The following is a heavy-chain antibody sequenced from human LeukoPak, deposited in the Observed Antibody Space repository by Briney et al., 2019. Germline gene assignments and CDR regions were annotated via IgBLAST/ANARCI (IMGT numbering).Heavy chain of an antibody. CDR2: INPNSGGT. V-gene: IGHV1-2*02. CDR1: GYTFTGYY. Sequence: GASVKVSCKASGYTFTGYYMHWVRQAPGQGLEWMGWINPNSGGTNYAQKFQDRVTMTRDTSISTAYMELSRLRSDDTAVYYCARAMTLRFLEWPIWGQGTMVTVSS. CDR3: ARAMTLRFLEWPI. D-gene: IGHD3-3*01. J-gene: IGHJ3*02.